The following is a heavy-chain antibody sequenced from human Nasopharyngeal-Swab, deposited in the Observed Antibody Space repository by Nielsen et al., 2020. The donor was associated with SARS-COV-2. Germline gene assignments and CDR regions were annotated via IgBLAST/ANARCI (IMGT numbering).Heavy chain of an antibody. J-gene: IGHJ6*02. Sequence: SETLSLTCTVSGYSINFGYYWGWIRQPPGRGLELIASIPHSGNPYYNPSLKSRVTISVDTSKDQVSLELRSLTAADTAVYYCVRDKGFSMDVWGQGTTVTVSS. CDR1: GYSINFGYY. CDR2: IPHSGNP. CDR3: VRDKGFSMDV. V-gene: IGHV4-38-2*02.